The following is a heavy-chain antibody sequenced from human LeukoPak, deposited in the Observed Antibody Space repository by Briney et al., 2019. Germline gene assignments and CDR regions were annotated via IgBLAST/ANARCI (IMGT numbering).Heavy chain of an antibody. Sequence: GGSLRLSCAASGFTFSGYTMTWVRQAPGKGLEWVSSISSNSDYIYYADSVKGRFTISRDNAKNSLYLQMNSLRAEDTAVYYCARGLCGGDCYDYWGQGTLVTVSS. CDR2: ISSNSDYI. CDR1: GFTFSGYT. D-gene: IGHD2-21*01. CDR3: ARGLCGGDCYDY. V-gene: IGHV3-21*01. J-gene: IGHJ4*02.